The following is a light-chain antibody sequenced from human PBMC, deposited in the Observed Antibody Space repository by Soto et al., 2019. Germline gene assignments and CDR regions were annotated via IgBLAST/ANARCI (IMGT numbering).Light chain of an antibody. V-gene: IGLV2-14*01. CDR2: DVS. J-gene: IGLJ2*01. CDR3: SSYTTTSTVL. Sequence: QSVLTQPASVSGSPGQSIAIYRIGTSNDVGAYNYVSWYQQHPGKAPKLLIYDVSGRPSGVSDRFSGSKSGNSASLTISGLQAEDEAAYYCSSYTTTSTVLFGGGTKLTVL. CDR1: SNDVGAYNY.